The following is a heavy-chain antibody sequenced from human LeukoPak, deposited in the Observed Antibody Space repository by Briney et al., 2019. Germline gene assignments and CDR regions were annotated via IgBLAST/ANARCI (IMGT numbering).Heavy chain of an antibody. CDR2: IYTSGST. V-gene: IGHV4-61*02. J-gene: IGHJ6*03. CDR1: GGSISRGSYY. CDR3: ARSQMKLMTRMTTNYYYYYMDV. D-gene: IGHD4-17*01. Sequence: SETLSLTCTVSGGSISRGSYYWSWIRQPAGKGLEWIGRIYTSGSTNYNPSLKSRVTISVDTSKNQFSLKLTSVTAADTAVYYCARSQMKLMTRMTTNYYYYYMDVWGKGTTVTISS.